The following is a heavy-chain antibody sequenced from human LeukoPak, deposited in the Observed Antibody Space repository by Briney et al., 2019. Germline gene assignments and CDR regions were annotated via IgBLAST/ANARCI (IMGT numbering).Heavy chain of an antibody. V-gene: IGHV3-66*02. Sequence: PGGSLRLSCAAPTFTVIDHYMTWVRQAPGRGLEWVAAIYPGGSTYYADSVKGRFTISRDKSKNTLYLQMNTLGAEETAVYYCARGAGVSHYYYYAMTSGAKGPRSPSP. CDR3: ARGAGVSHYYYYAMTS. D-gene: IGHD2-21*01. J-gene: IGHJ6*02. CDR1: TFTVIDHY. CDR2: IYPGGST.